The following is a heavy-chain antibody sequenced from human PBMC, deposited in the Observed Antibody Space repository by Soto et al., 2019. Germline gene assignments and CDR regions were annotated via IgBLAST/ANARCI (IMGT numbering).Heavy chain of an antibody. CDR3: ATGRFYLEATSDDAFDI. D-gene: IGHD5-12*01. V-gene: IGHV1-24*01. J-gene: IGHJ3*02. Sequence: GASVKVSCKVSGYTLTELSMHWVRQPPGKRLEWMGGFDPEDGETIYAQKFQGRVTMTEDTSTDTAYMELSSLRSEDTAVYYCATGRFYLEATSDDAFDIRAQRTMVPVS. CDR1: GYTLTELS. CDR2: FDPEDGET.